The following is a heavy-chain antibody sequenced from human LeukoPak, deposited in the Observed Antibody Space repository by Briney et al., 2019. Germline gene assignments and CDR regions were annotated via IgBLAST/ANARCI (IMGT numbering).Heavy chain of an antibody. V-gene: IGHV4-34*01. CDR2: INHSGSA. CDR3: ARFFSGYHSYYYYGMDV. CDR1: GGSFSEYY. J-gene: IGHJ6*02. D-gene: IGHD5-12*01. Sequence: PAETLSLTCAGYGGSFSEYYWSWIRQPPSKGVDGMGVINHSGSANYNPSLKSRVTISVDTSKNQFSLKLSSVTAADTAVYYCARFFSGYHSYYYYGMDVWGQGTTVTVSS.